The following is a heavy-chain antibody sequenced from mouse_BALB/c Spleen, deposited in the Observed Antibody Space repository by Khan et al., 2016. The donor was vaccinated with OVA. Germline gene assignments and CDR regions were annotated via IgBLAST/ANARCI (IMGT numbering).Heavy chain of an antibody. CDR2: IDPYYGGA. J-gene: IGHJ2*01. Sequence: VQLQQSGPELEKPGASVKISCKASGYSFTGYNMNWVKQSNGKSLEWIGNIDPYYGGATYNQKFKGKATLTVDKSSSTAYMLLKSLTSEYSAVYYCTRGYGNYVRYYFDYWGQGTTLTVSS. V-gene: IGHV1-39*01. D-gene: IGHD2-10*02. CDR1: GYSFTGYN. CDR3: TRGYGNYVRYYFDY.